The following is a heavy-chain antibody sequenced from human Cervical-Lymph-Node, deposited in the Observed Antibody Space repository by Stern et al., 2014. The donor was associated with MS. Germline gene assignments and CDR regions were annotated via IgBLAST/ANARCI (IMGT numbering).Heavy chain of an antibody. V-gene: IGHV3-53*01. D-gene: IGHD6-13*01. CDR2: IYSGSRT. CDR3: PRIAAAGPIDY. J-gene: IGHJ4*02. CDR1: GLTVNSNY. Sequence: EVQLVESGGGLIQPGGSLRLSCAASGLTVNSNYMSWVRQAPGKGLEWVSTIYSGSRTYYVDSVKGRFTISSDNSQSTLYLQMNSLRVDDTAVYYCPRIAAAGPIDYWGQGTLVTVSS.